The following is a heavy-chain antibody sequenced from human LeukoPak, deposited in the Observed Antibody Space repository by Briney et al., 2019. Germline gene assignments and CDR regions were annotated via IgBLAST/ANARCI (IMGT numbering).Heavy chain of an antibody. CDR1: GYIFTSYA. CDR3: ARDAHMTTVTSGYYYGMDV. J-gene: IGHJ6*04. V-gene: IGHV1-3*01. D-gene: IGHD4-17*01. CDR2: INAGNGNT. Sequence: ASVKVSCKASGYIFTSYAMHWVRQAPGQRLEWMGWINAGNGNTKYSQKFQGRVTITRDTSASTVYMELSSLRSEDTAVYYCARDAHMTTVTSGYYYGMDVWGKGTTVTVSS.